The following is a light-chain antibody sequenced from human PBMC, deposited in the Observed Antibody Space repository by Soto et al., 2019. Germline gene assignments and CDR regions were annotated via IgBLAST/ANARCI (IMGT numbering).Light chain of an antibody. CDR1: SSDVGGYNY. J-gene: IGLJ1*01. CDR2: DVT. V-gene: IGLV2-14*01. CDR3: SSYTSSSTPYV. Sequence: QSALTQPASVSGSPGQSITLSCTGTSSDVGGYNYVSWYQQHPVKAPKLMIYDVTNRPSGVSDRFSGSKSGNTASLTISGLQAEDEADYYCSSYTSSSTPYVFGPGTKLTVL.